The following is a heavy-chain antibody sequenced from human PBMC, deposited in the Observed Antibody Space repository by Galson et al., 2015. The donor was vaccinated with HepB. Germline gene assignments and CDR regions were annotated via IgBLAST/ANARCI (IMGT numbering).Heavy chain of an antibody. J-gene: IGHJ4*02. CDR3: ARSRAYSSSWAFDY. CDR2: IYYSGST. CDR1: GGSISSYY. D-gene: IGHD6-13*01. Sequence: ETLSLTCTVSGGSISSYYWSWIRQPPGKGLEWIGYIYYSGSTNYNPSLKSRVTISVDTSKNQFSLKLSSVTAADTAVYYCARSRAYSSSWAFDYWGQGTLVTVSS. V-gene: IGHV4-59*01.